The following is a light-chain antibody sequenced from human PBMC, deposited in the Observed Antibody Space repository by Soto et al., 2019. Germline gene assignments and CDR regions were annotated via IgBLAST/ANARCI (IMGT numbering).Light chain of an antibody. CDR2: GAS. CDR1: RTVSNR. Sequence: EILMTRSPGTLSVSPGERVTLSCRASRTVSNRLAWYQHKPGQAPRLLISGASIRATGIPDRFSGSGSGTDFTLTISRLEPEDFAMYHCQQYGNSPRVTFGGGTKVDIK. V-gene: IGKV3-20*01. CDR3: QQYGNSPRVT. J-gene: IGKJ4*01.